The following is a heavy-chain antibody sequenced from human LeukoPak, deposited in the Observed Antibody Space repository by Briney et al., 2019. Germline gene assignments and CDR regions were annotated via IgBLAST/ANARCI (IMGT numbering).Heavy chain of an antibody. CDR2: MNPNSGNT. Sequence: ASVKVSCKASGYTFTSYDINWVRQATGQGLEWMGWMNPNSGNTGYAQKFQGRVTMTRNTSISTAYMELSSLRSEDTAVYYCARLDYDFWSGYVDVWGQGTTVTVSS. CDR1: GYTFTSYD. J-gene: IGHJ6*02. D-gene: IGHD3-3*01. V-gene: IGHV1-8*01. CDR3: ARLDYDFWSGYVDV.